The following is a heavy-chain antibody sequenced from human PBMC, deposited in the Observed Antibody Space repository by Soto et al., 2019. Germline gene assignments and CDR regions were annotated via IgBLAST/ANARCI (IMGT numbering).Heavy chain of an antibody. CDR1: GYTFTSYG. Sequence: ASVKVSCTVSGYTFTSYGISRVRQAPGQGLEWMGWISAYNGNTNYAQKLQGRVTMTTDTSTSTAYMELRSLRSDDTAVYYCALHPGKGAAFDYWGQGTLVTVSS. CDR3: ALHPGKGAAFDY. V-gene: IGHV1-18*01. J-gene: IGHJ4*02. D-gene: IGHD1-26*01. CDR2: ISAYNGNT.